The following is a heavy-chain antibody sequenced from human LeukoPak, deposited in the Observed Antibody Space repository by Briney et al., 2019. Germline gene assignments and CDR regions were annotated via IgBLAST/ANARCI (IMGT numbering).Heavy chain of an antibody. J-gene: IGHJ4*02. CDR1: GGSFSSGSYF. CDR2: ISYSGST. V-gene: IGHV4-61*01. Sequence: SETLSLTCTVSGGSFSSGSYFWSWIRQPPGKGLEWIGYISYSGSTNYNPSLKSRVTMSVATSKKQFSLRLSSVTAADTAMYYCARVSFVDYRNYGTIDYWGQGTLVTVSS. D-gene: IGHD4-11*01. CDR3: ARVSFVDYRNYGTIDY.